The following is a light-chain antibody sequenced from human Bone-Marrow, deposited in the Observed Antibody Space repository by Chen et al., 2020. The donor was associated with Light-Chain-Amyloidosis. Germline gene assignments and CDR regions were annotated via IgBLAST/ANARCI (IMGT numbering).Light chain of an antibody. CDR1: NRDVGRYDY. J-gene: IGLJ3*02. CDR2: EVI. V-gene: IGLV2-8*01. Sequence: QSALTQPPSAFGSPGQPVTIPCTGTNRDVGRYDYVSWYQQHPGKAPKFLIYEVIKRSSGVPDRFSGSKSGNTASLTVSGLQAEDEADYYCCSYAGDSWVFGGGTKLTVL. CDR3: CSYAGDSWV.